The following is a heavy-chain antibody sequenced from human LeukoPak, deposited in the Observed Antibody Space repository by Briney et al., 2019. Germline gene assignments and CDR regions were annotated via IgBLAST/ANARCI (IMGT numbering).Heavy chain of an antibody. CDR3: ARDKVWFGEFHMDV. CDR2: ISAYNGNT. J-gene: IGHJ6*03. CDR1: GYTFTSYG. Sequence: VASVKVSCKASGYTFTSYGISWVRQAPGQGLEWMGWISAYNGNTNYAQKLQGRVTMTTDTSTSTAYMELRSLRSDDTAVYYCARDKVWFGEFHMDVWGKGTTVTISS. V-gene: IGHV1-18*01. D-gene: IGHD3-10*01.